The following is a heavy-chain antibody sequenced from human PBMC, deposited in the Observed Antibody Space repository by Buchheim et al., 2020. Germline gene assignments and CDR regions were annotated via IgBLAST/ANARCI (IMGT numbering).Heavy chain of an antibody. Sequence: QVQLVQSGAEVKKPGASVKVSCKASGYTFTSYGISWVRQAPGQGLEWMGGIIPIFGTANYAQKFQGRVTITADESTSTAYMELSSLRSEDTAVYYCARYCSSTSCFPPRNWFDPWGQGTL. D-gene: IGHD2-2*01. CDR3: ARYCSSTSCFPPRNWFDP. CDR1: GYTFTSYG. J-gene: IGHJ5*02. CDR2: IIPIFGTA. V-gene: IGHV1-69*13.